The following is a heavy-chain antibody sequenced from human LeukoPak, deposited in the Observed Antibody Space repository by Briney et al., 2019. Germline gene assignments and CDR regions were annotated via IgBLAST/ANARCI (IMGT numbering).Heavy chain of an antibody. D-gene: IGHD1-1*01. CDR2: IDPSDSYT. CDR1: GYSFTSYW. V-gene: IGHV5-10-1*01. Sequence: GESLKISCKGSGYSFTSYWISWVRKMPGKGLGWMGRIDPSDSYTNYSPSFQGHVTISADKSISTAYLQWSSLKASDTAMYYCALSFPGGTSFDYWGQGTLVTVPS. J-gene: IGHJ4*02. CDR3: ALSFPGGTSFDY.